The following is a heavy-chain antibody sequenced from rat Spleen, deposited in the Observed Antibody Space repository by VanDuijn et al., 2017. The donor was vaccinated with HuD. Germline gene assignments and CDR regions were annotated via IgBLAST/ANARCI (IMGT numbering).Heavy chain of an antibody. CDR1: GYTFTSYD. D-gene: IGHD1-2*01. CDR2: INTGSGGT. CDR3: ARYYSTYTPFAY. V-gene: IGHV1-57*01. J-gene: IGHJ3*01. Sequence: QVQLQQSEPELAKPGSSVKISCKASGYTFTSYDISWIKQTTGQGLEYIGYINTGSGGTYYNENFKGKATLTVDKSSSTAFMQLSSLTPEDTAVYYCARYYSTYTPFAYWGQGTLVTVSS.